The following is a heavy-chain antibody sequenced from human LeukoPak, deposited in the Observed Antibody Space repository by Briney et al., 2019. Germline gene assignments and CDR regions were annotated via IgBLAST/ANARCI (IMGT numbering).Heavy chain of an antibody. D-gene: IGHD5-18*01. J-gene: IGHJ6*02. Sequence: GGSLRLSCAASGFTFTTYWMHWVRQAPGKGLVWVSHINSDGSITSYADSVKGRFTISRDNTKNTLYLQMNSLRAEDTAVYYCARDAVDTANAVWGQGTTVTVSS. CDR2: INSDGSIT. CDR1: GFTFTTYW. V-gene: IGHV3-74*01. CDR3: ARDAVDTANAV.